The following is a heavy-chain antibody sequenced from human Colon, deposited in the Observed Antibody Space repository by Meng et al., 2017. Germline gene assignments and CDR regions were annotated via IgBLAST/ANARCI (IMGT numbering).Heavy chain of an antibody. CDR1: GGTFNTYT. J-gene: IGHJ3*02. Sequence: SVKVSCKASGGTFNTYTVSWVRQAPGQGLEWIGRITPMFGIVRYSQNFQGRVTIIADKSTSTAYMELSSLRSEDTAVYYCGNDGGTVGDAFEIRGQGTRVTVSS. D-gene: IGHD3-16*01. CDR2: ITPMFGIV. CDR3: GNDGGTVGDAFEI. V-gene: IGHV1-69*02.